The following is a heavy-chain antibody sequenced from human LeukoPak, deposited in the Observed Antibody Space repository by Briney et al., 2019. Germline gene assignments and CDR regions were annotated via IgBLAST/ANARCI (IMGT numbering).Heavy chain of an antibody. D-gene: IGHD4-11*01. CDR2: INYSGNT. CDR3: ARHGAADPTVTPFDY. Sequence: SETLSLTCTVSGGSISSDNHYWGWIRQPPGKGLEWLGNINYSGNTYHNPSLKSRVTISVDTSKNQFSLKLNSVTAADTALYYCARHGAADPTVTPFDYWGQGTLVTVSS. CDR1: GGSISSDNHY. J-gene: IGHJ4*02. V-gene: IGHV4-39*01.